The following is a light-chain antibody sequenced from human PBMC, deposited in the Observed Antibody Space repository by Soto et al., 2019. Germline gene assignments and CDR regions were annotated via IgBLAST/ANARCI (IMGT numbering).Light chain of an antibody. CDR3: QQYGSSPPIT. CDR1: QSVSSSY. Sequence: EIVLTQSPGTLSLSPGERATLSCRAIQSVSSSYLAWYQQKPGQAPRLLIYGASSRAIGIPDRFSGSGSGTDFTLTISRLEPEDFAVYYCQQYGSSPPITFGQGTRLEI. J-gene: IGKJ5*01. V-gene: IGKV3-20*01. CDR2: GAS.